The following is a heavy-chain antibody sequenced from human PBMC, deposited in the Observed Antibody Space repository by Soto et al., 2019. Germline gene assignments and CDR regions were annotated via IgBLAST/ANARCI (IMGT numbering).Heavy chain of an antibody. V-gene: IGHV4-31*03. J-gene: IGHJ4*02. CDR2: IFYSGST. Sequence: SSETLSLTCSVSGVSLTSGTYYWSWIRQHPGKGLEWIGYIFYSGSTDYNPSLKSRVNISVDTSKNQFSLKLSSVTAADTAVYYCASTEDFFDYWGQGTLVTVS. CDR1: GVSLTSGTYY. CDR3: ASTEDFFDY.